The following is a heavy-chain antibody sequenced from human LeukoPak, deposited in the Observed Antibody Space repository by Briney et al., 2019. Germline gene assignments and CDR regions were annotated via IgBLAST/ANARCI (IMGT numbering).Heavy chain of an antibody. V-gene: IGHV1-18*01. CDR1: GYTSTSYG. D-gene: IGHD3-22*01. CDR2: ISAYNGNT. Sequence: ASVKVSCKASGYTSTSYGISWVRQAPGQGLEWMGWISAYNGNTNYAQKLQGRVTMTTDTSTSTAYMELRSLRSDDTAVYYCAREIDDSSGYPLRGMDVWGQGTTVTVSS. CDR3: AREIDDSSGYPLRGMDV. J-gene: IGHJ6*02.